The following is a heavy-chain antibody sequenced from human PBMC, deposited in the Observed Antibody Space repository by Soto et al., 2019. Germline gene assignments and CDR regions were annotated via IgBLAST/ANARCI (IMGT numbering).Heavy chain of an antibody. CDR1: GGTFSSYA. Sequence: SVKVSCKASGGTFSSYAISWVRQAPGQGLEWMGGIIPIFGTANYAQKFQGRVTITADESTSTAYMELSSLRSEDTAVYYCGRLRTGFWYYYDSSGYWYLDYWGQGTLVTVSS. V-gene: IGHV1-69*13. J-gene: IGHJ4*02. CDR3: GRLRTGFWYYYDSSGYWYLDY. D-gene: IGHD3-22*01. CDR2: IIPIFGTA.